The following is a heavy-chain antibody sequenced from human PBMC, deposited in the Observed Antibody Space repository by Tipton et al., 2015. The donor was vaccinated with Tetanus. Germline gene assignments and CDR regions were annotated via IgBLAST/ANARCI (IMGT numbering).Heavy chain of an antibody. CDR2: ISSSRSST. Sequence: CAVSGFTFSTYSMIWVRQAPGKGLEWVSSISSSRSSTYDADSVKGRFTTSRDNSKNSLFLHMNSLRADEDTAVYYCARGSCSNGICYYDYWGQGTLVTVSS. V-gene: IGHV3-21*01. J-gene: IGHJ4*02. D-gene: IGHD2-8*01. CDR3: ARGSCSNGICYYDY. CDR1: GFTFSTYS.